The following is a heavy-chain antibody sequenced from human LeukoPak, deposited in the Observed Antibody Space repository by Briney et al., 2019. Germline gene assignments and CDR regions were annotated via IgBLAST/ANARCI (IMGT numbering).Heavy chain of an antibody. D-gene: IGHD2-15*01. CDR3: ARDDGWSYAFDI. CDR1: GYTFTSYG. J-gene: IGHJ3*02. CDR2: ISAYNGNT. V-gene: IGHV1-18*01. Sequence: ASVKDSCKASGYTFTSYGISWVRQAPGQGLEWMGWISAYNGNTNYAQKLQGRVTMTTDTSTCTAYMELRGLRSDDTAVYYCARDDGWSYAFDIWGQGTMVTVSS.